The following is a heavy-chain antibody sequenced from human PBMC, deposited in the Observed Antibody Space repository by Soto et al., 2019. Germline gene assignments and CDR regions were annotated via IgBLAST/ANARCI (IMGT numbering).Heavy chain of an antibody. V-gene: IGHV3-66*01. J-gene: IGHJ4*02. CDR2: IYSGGST. CDR1: GFTVSSIY. CDR3: ARVIVRTSYYDSSGYYFNY. Sequence: VQLVESGGGLVQPGGSLRLSCAASGFTVSSIYMSWVRQAPGKGLEWVSVIYSGGSTYYADSVKGRFTISRDNSKNTLYLQMNSLRAEDTAVYYCARVIVRTSYYDSSGYYFNYWGQGTLVTVSS. D-gene: IGHD3-22*01.